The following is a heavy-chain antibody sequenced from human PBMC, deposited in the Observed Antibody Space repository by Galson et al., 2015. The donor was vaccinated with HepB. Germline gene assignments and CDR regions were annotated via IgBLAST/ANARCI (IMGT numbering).Heavy chain of an antibody. Sequence: SLRLSCAASGFTFSSYSMNWVRQAPGKGLEWVSYISSSSSTIYYADSVKGRFTISRDNAKNSLYLQMNSLRTEDTAVYFCARGRPGLAVWGQGTTVTVSS. CDR2: ISSSSSTI. D-gene: IGHD2-2*01. V-gene: IGHV3-48*01. CDR3: ARGRPGLAV. CDR1: GFTFSSYS. J-gene: IGHJ6*02.